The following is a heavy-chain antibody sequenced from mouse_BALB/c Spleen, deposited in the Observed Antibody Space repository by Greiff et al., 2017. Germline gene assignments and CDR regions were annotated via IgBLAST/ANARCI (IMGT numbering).Heavy chain of an antibody. V-gene: IGHV5-4*02. CDR3: ARAAYYRYDDAMDY. CDR1: GFTFSDYY. Sequence: EVQGVESGGGLVKPGGSLKLSCAASGFTFSDYYMYWVRQTPEKRLEWVATISDGGSYTYYPDSVKGRFTISRDNAKNNLYLQMSSLKSEDTAMYYCARAAYYRYDDAMDYWGQGTSVTVSS. J-gene: IGHJ4*01. CDR2: ISDGGSYT. D-gene: IGHD2-14*01.